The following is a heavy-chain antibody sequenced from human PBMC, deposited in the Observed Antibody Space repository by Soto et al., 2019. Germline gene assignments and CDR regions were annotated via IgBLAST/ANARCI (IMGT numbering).Heavy chain of an antibody. CDR3: AKDLQSYGDYDYYCYGMDV. V-gene: IGHV3-30*18. D-gene: IGHD4-17*01. CDR1: GFTFITYA. J-gene: IGHJ6*02. CDR2: ISYDGTNK. Sequence: QVQLVESGEGKFKLGRSLPFSGAASGFTFITYALHWAGQPPGRGLGWGPVISYDGTNKFYSDSVKGRFTISRDNFKNTLTLQMNSLRADDTAVYSCAKDLQSYGDYDYYCYGMDVWGLGTRVTVSS.